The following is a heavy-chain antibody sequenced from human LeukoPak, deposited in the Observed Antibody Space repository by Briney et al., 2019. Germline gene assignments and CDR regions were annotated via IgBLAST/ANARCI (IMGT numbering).Heavy chain of an antibody. Sequence: SVKVSCKASGFTFTSSAMQWVRQARGQRLEWIGWIVVGSGNTNYAQKFQERVTITRDMSTSTAYMELSSPRSEDTAVHYCAADRYDSSGYYHFDYWGEGTLVTVSS. CDR2: IVVGSGNT. CDR3: AADRYDSSGYYHFDY. CDR1: GFTFTSSA. J-gene: IGHJ4*02. V-gene: IGHV1-58*02. D-gene: IGHD3-22*01.